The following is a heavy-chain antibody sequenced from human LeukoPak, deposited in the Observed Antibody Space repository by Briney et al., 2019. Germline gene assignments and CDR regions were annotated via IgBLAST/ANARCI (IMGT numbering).Heavy chain of an antibody. CDR2: INPSGGST. J-gene: IGHJ5*02. CDR1: GYTFTSYY. D-gene: IGHD3-10*01. Sequence: ASVKVSCKASGYTFTSYYMHWVRQAPGQGLEWMGIINPSGGSTSYAQKFQGRVTMTRDTSTSTVYMELSSLRPEDTAVYYCARGDRGTMVRGVSELDPWGQGTLVTVSS. V-gene: IGHV1-46*01. CDR3: ARGDRGTMVRGVSELDP.